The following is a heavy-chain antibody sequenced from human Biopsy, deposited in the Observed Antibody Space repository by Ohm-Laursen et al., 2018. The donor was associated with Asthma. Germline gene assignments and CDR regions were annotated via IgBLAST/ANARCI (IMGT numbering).Heavy chain of an antibody. J-gene: IGHJ6*02. CDR3: ARSIYDFWSGYYGMDV. CDR1: GFTFSSYS. D-gene: IGHD3-3*01. Sequence: SLRLSCTASGFTFSSYSMNWVRQAPGKGLEWVSSISSSSSYIYYADSVKGRFTISRDNAKNSLYLQMNSLRAEDTAVYYCARSIYDFWSGYYGMDVWGQGTTVTVSS. CDR2: ISSSSSYI. V-gene: IGHV3-21*01.